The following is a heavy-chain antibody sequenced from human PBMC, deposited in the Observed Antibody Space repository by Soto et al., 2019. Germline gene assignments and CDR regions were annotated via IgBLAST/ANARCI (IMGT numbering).Heavy chain of an antibody. J-gene: IGHJ4*02. CDR3: ARLEGLATISYYFDF. Sequence: SETLSLTCSVSGDSINSDKYYLGWIRQPPGKGLEWIGSIYYRGNTYYNPSLQTRVTISLDKSKSQFPLRLNSVTAADSAVYFCARLEGLATISYYFDFWGQGAQVTVSS. V-gene: IGHV4-39*01. CDR1: GDSINSDKYY. CDR2: IYYRGNT. D-gene: IGHD3-9*01.